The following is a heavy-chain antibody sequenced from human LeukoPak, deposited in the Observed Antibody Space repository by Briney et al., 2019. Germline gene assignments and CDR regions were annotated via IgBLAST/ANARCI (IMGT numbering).Heavy chain of an antibody. Sequence: PSETLFLTCTVSGGSISSYYWSWIRQPAGKGLEWIGRMYTSGSTNYNPSLKSRVTMSVDTSKSQFSLRLSSVTAADTAVYYCARFISGSSWNYFDYWGQGTLVTVSS. V-gene: IGHV4-4*07. CDR3: ARFISGSSWNYFDY. CDR1: GGSISSYY. D-gene: IGHD1-26*01. J-gene: IGHJ4*02. CDR2: MYTSGST.